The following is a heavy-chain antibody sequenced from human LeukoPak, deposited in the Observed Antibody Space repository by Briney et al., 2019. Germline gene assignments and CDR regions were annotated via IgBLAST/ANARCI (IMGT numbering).Heavy chain of an antibody. J-gene: IGHJ3*02. CDR1: GLTFSSYA. Sequence: PGGSLRLSCAASGLTFSSYAMHWVRQAPGKGLEWVAVISYDGSNKYYADSVKGRFTISRDNSKNTLYLQMNSLRAEDTAVYYCARGNTAMVTWGDAFDIWGQGTMVTVSS. CDR2: ISYDGSNK. CDR3: ARGNTAMVTWGDAFDI. V-gene: IGHV3-30*04. D-gene: IGHD5-18*01.